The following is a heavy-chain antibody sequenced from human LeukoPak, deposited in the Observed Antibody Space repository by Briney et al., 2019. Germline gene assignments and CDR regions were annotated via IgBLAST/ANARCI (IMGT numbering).Heavy chain of an antibody. CDR1: GGSISNYN. Sequence: SETLSLTCTVSGGSISNYNWAWIRQPPGKGLEWIGCICYSGSSNDNPSLKSRVTISVDTSKNQFSLKLSSVTAADTAVYYCARLWSGLRPPDYWGQGTLVTVSS. D-gene: IGHD3-3*01. J-gene: IGHJ4*02. CDR3: ARLWSGLRPPDY. V-gene: IGHV4-59*01. CDR2: ICYSGSS.